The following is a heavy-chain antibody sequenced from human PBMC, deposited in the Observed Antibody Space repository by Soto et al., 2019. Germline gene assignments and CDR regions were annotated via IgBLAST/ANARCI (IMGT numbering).Heavy chain of an antibody. CDR2: INPSGGST. CDR3: ARGITMIVVVTPLGY. J-gene: IGHJ4*02. V-gene: IGHV1-46*01. D-gene: IGHD3-22*01. CDR1: GYTFTSYY. Sequence: ASVKVSCKASGYTFTSYYMHWVRQAPGQGLEWMGIINPSGGSTSYAQKFQGRVTMTRDTSTSTVYMELSSLRSGDTAVYYCARGITMIVVVTPLGYWGQGTLVTVSS.